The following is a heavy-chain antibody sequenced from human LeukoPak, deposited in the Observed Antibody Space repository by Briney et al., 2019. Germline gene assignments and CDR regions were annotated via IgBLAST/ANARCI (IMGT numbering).Heavy chain of an antibody. CDR2: ISWNSGSI. V-gene: IGHV3-9*01. CDR3: AKEAFDI. Sequence: GGSLRLSCAASGFTFDDYAMHWVRQAPGKGLEWVSGISWNSGSIGYADPVKGRFTISRDNAKNSLYLQMNSLRAEDTALYYCAKEAFDIWGQGTMVTVSS. CDR1: GFTFDDYA. J-gene: IGHJ3*02.